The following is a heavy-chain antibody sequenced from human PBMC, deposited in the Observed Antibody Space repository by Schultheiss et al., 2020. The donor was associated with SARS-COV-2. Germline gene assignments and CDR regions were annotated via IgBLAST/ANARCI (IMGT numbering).Heavy chain of an antibody. CDR3: AREGKGVGAASAFDI. D-gene: IGHD1-26*01. Sequence: ASVKVSCKASGYTFTSYDINWVRQATGQGLEWMGWINPNSGGTNYAQKFQGWVTMTRDTSISTAYMELSRLRSDDTAVYYCAREGKGVGAASAFDIWGQGTMVTVSS. CDR2: INPNSGGT. J-gene: IGHJ3*02. CDR1: GYTFTSYD. V-gene: IGHV1-2*04.